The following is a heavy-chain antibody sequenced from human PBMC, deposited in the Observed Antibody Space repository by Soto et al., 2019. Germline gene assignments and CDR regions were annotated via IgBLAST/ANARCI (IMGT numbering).Heavy chain of an antibody. CDR3: AQDQSPSSWYHVEYFQH. J-gene: IGHJ1*01. V-gene: IGHV3-23*01. Sequence: PGGSLRLSCAASGFTFSSYAMSWVRQAPGKGLEWVSAISGSGGSTYYADSVKGRFTISRDNSKNTLYLQMNSLRAEDTAVYYCAQDQSPSSWYHVEYFQHWAQGTLVTVSS. CDR1: GFTFSSYA. D-gene: IGHD6-13*01. CDR2: ISGSGGST.